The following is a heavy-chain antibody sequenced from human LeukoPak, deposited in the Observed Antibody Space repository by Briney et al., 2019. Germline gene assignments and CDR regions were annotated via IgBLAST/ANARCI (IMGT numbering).Heavy chain of an antibody. CDR3: ARDPRPYYYDSSGYWDY. CDR1: GFTFSSYW. J-gene: IGHJ4*02. D-gene: IGHD3-22*01. V-gene: IGHV3-7*01. CDR2: IKQDGSEK. Sequence: GGSLRLSCAASGFTFSSYWRSWVRQAPGKGLEWVANIKQDGSEKYYVDSVKGRFTISRDNAKNSLYLQMNSLRAEDTAVYYCARDPRPYYYDSSGYWDYWGQGTLVTVSS.